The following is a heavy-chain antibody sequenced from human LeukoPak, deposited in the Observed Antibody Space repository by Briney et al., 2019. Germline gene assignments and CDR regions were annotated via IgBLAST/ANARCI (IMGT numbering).Heavy chain of an antibody. CDR2: INTYNGNT. D-gene: IGHD4/OR15-4a*01. CDR1: GYTFTGYF. CDR3: ARDLVHHRLLATNYNWFDP. J-gene: IGHJ5*02. Sequence: ASVKVSCKASGYTFTGYFMHWVRQAPGQGLEWMGWINTYNGNTIYAQKLQGRVTMTTDTSTTTAYMELRSLRSDDTAVYYCARDLVHHRLLATNYNWFDPWGQGTLVTVSS. V-gene: IGHV1-18*04.